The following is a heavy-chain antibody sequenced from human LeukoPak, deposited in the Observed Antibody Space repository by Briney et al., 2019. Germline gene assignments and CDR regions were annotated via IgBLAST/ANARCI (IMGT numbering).Heavy chain of an antibody. CDR3: VRLTLDTVYSNYYSMDV. CDR2: TKNKVNGYST. D-gene: IGHD2-2*02. CDR1: GFIFSDHY. J-gene: IGHJ6*04. Sequence: GGSLRLSCVASGFIFSDHYMDWVRQAPGKGLEWVGRTKNKVNGYSTIYAASVKGRFTISRDDSKDSLFLQMNSLKTEDTAMYYCVRLTLDTVYSNYYSMDVWGKGTTVTVSS. V-gene: IGHV3-72*01.